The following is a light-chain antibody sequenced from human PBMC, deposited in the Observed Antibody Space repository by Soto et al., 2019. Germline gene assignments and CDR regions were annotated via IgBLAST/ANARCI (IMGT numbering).Light chain of an antibody. CDR3: QQYGSSPGYT. CDR1: QSVSSSY. V-gene: IGKV3-20*01. Sequence: EIVLTQSPGTLSLSPGERATLSCRASQSVSSSYLAWYQQKPGQAPRLLIYGASSRATGIPDRFSGSGSGTDFTLTISRLEPEDFAVYYCQQYGSSPGYTFGQGTKVDIQ. J-gene: IGKJ2*01. CDR2: GAS.